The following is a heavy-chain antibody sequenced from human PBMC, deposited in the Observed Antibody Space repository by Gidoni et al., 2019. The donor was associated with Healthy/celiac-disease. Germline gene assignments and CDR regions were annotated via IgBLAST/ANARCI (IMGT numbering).Heavy chain of an antibody. CDR2: IWYDGSNK. CDR3: ARGESDDYGDVGVQGY. Sequence: QVQLVESGGGVVQPGRSLRLSCAASAFTLSSYGMHWVRQAPGKGLEGWGGIWYDGSNKYYADSVKGRLTISRDNSKNTLYLKMNSLRAEDTAVYYCARGESDDYGDVGVQGYWGQGTLVTVSS. V-gene: IGHV3-33*01. CDR1: AFTLSSYG. J-gene: IGHJ4*02. D-gene: IGHD4-17*01.